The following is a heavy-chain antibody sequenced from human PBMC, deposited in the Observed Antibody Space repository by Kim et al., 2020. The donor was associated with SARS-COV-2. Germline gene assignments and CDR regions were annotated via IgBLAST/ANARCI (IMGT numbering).Heavy chain of an antibody. CDR1: GYIFSTYA. J-gene: IGHJ6*02. D-gene: IGHD2-2*01. V-gene: IGHV1-3*01. CDR2: INGGDGNT. CDR3: ARVSQPSRNYLGMDV. Sequence: ASVKVSCKAFGYIFSTYAVHWVRQAPGQRPEWMGWINGGDGNTKYPQKFQGRVTITRDTFARTAYMELSSLRSEDTAVYYCARVSQPSRNYLGMDVWGQG.